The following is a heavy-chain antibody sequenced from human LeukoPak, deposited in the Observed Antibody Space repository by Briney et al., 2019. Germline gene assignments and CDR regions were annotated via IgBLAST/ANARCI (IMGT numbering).Heavy chain of an antibody. CDR2: IIPIFGTA. D-gene: IGHD6-6*01. CDR3: ARETSSSSAFDI. CDR1: GGTFSSYA. V-gene: IGHV1-69*05. Sequence: ASVTVSCKASGGTFSSYAISWVRQAPGQGLEWMGGIIPIFGTANYAQKFQGRVTITTDESTSTAYMELSSLRSEDTAVYYCARETSSSSAFDIWGQGTMVTVSS. J-gene: IGHJ3*02.